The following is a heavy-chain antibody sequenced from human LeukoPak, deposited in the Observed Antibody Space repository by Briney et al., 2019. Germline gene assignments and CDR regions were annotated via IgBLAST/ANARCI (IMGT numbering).Heavy chain of an antibody. D-gene: IGHD5-24*01. CDR2: IIPIFGTA. CDR3: ARGRDGYNTR. V-gene: IGHV1-69*05. Sequence: SVKVSFKASGGTFISYAISWVRQAPGQGLEWMGGIIPIFGTANYAQKFQGRVTITTDESTSTAYMELSSLRSEDTAVYYCARGRDGYNTRWGQGTLVTVSS. J-gene: IGHJ1*01. CDR1: GGTFISYA.